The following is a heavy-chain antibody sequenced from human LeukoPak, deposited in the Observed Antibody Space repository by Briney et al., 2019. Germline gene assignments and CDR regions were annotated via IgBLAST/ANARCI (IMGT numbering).Heavy chain of an antibody. V-gene: IGHV3-48*03. CDR3: ARERFDWTV. Sequence: GGSLRLSCAASGFTFSSYEMNWVRQAPGKGLEWVSYISSSGSTIYYADSVKGRFTISRDNAKNSLYLQMNSLRAEDTAVYYCARERFDWTVWGQGTLVTVSS. CDR1: GFTFSSYE. D-gene: IGHD3-9*01. CDR2: ISSSGSTI. J-gene: IGHJ4*02.